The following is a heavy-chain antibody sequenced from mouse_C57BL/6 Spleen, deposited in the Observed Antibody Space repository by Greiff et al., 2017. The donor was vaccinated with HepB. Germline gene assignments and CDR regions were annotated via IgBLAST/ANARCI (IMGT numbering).Heavy chain of an antibody. Sequence: DVMLVESGGGLVKPGGSLKLSCAASGFTFSSYAMSWVRQTPEKRLEWVATISDGGSYTYYPDNVKGRFTISRDNAKNNLYLQMSHLKSEDTAMYYCARDNANWDYFDYWGQGTTLTVSA. J-gene: IGHJ2*01. V-gene: IGHV5-4*01. CDR1: GFTFSSYA. CDR3: ARDNANWDYFDY. CDR2: ISDGGSYT. D-gene: IGHD4-1*01.